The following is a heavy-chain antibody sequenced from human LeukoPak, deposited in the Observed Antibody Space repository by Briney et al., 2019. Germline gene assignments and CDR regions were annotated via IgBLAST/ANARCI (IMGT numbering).Heavy chain of an antibody. V-gene: IGHV4-39*01. Sequence: SETLSLTCTVSGVSISSTSHAWGWSRQPPGKGLEWLGNIYNSGSSNYSPSLRSRVSISADTSKNQFSLRLRSVTAADTAVYYCGRDTHLESWGQRILVTVFS. CDR1: GVSISSTSHA. CDR2: IYNSGSS. J-gene: IGHJ4*02. CDR3: GRDTHLES.